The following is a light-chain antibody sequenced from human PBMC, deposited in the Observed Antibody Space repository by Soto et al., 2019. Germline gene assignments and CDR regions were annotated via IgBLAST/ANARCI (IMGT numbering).Light chain of an antibody. CDR2: NVY. J-gene: IGLJ1*01. V-gene: IGLV2-14*03. Sequence: QSALSQPACVSLSPGQSITISCTGTSSDVGAYNFVSWHQQHPGKAPKLMIYNVYDRPSGISYRFSGSKSGNTASLTISGLQGEDEADYYCSAYTVSRTYVFGTGTKVTVL. CDR3: SAYTVSRTYV. CDR1: SSDVGAYNF.